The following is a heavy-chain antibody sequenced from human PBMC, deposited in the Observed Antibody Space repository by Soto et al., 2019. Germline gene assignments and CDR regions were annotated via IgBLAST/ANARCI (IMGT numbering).Heavy chain of an antibody. V-gene: IGHV1-8*01. D-gene: IGHD4-17*01. CDR1: GYTFTIYD. J-gene: IGHJ3*02. Sequence: ASLKVSCKASGYTFTIYDINWVRQATGQGLEWMGWMNPNSGNTGYAQKFQGRVTMTRNTSISTAYMELSSLRSEDTAVYYCARPDGDYGGAFDIWGQGTMVTVSS. CDR2: MNPNSGNT. CDR3: ARPDGDYGGAFDI.